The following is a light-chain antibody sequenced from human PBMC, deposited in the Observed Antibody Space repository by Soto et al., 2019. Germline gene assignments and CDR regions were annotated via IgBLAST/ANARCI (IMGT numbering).Light chain of an antibody. CDR2: GAS. V-gene: IGKV3-15*01. CDR1: QSVGSN. CDR3: QQCDNWWT. Sequence: EIVMTQSPDTLSVSPGERATLSCRASQSVGSNLAWYQKKPGQAPRPLIFGASTRATGIPARFSGSGSGTEFTLTISSLQSEDFAVYYCQQCDNWWTFGQGTKVDIK. J-gene: IGKJ1*01.